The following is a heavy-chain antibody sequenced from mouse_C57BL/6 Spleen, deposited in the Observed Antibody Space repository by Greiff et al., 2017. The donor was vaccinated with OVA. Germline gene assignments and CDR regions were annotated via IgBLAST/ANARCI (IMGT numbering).Heavy chain of an antibody. CDR2: INPNNGGT. CDR1: GYTFTDYN. J-gene: IGHJ3*01. Sequence: VQLKESGPELVKPGASVKMSCKASGYTFTDYNMHWVKQSHGKSLEWIGYINPNNGGTSYNQKFKGKATLTVNKSSSTAYMELRSLTSEDSAVYYWARGDWDGGFAYWGQGTLVTVSA. V-gene: IGHV1-22*01. CDR3: ARGDWDGGFAY. D-gene: IGHD4-1*01.